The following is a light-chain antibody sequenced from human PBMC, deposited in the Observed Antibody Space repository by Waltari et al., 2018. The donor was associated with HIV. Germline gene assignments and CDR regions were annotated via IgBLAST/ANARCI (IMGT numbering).Light chain of an antibody. J-gene: IGLJ2*01. CDR1: ALAKQY. Sequence: SYELTQLPSVSVSPGQTARITRSVAALAKQYAYLYQQKPGQAPVLMISKDNERPSGTPERFSGSSSGTTVTLTISGVQAEDEADYYCQSADSGGTWDVVFGGGTKLTVL. CDR2: KDN. CDR3: QSADSGGTWDVV. V-gene: IGLV3-25*03.